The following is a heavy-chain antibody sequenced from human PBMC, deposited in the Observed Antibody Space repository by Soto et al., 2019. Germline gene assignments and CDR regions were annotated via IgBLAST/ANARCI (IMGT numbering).Heavy chain of an antibody. CDR2: IYYSGNT. J-gene: IGHJ4*02. CDR3: ARGRPWELYDY. CDR1: GGSVNTYY. D-gene: IGHD1-26*01. V-gene: IGHV4-59*02. Sequence: QVQLQESGPGLVKPSETLSLTCTVSGGSVNTYYWSWIRQPPGKGLEWIGYIYYSGNTNYNPSLKSRVTISVDTSKIQFSLKLSSMTAADTAVYFCARGRPWELYDYWGQGNLVNVSS.